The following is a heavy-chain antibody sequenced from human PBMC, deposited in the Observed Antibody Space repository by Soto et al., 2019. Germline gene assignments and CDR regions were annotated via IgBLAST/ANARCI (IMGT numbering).Heavy chain of an antibody. CDR3: ARGIAVAGSVDY. V-gene: IGHV1-3*01. J-gene: IGHJ4*02. CDR2: INAGNGNT. CDR1: GYTFTRYA. Sequence: ASVKVSCKASGYTFTRYAMHWVRQAPGQRLEWMGWINAGNGNTKYSQKFQGRVTITRDTSASTAYMELSSLRSEDTAVYYCARGIAVAGSVDYWGQGTLVTVSS. D-gene: IGHD6-19*01.